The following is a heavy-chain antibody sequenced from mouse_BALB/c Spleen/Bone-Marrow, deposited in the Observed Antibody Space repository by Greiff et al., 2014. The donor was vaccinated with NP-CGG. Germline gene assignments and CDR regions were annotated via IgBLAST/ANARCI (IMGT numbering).Heavy chain of an antibody. CDR2: ISNLAYSI. V-gene: IGHV5-15*02. CDR1: GFTFSDYG. J-gene: IGHJ4*01. Sequence: EVQLQQSGGGLVQPGGSRKLSCAASGFTFSDYGMAWVRQAPGKGPEWVAFISNLAYSIYYADTVTGRFTISRENAKNTLYLEMSSLRSEDTAMYYCVTIYYGNSYAMDYWGQGTSVTVSS. CDR3: VTIYYGNSYAMDY. D-gene: IGHD2-1*01.